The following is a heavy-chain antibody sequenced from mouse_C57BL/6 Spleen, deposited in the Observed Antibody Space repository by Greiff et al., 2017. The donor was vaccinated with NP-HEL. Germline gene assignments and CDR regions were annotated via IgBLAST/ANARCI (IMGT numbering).Heavy chain of an antibody. CDR3: ARPTGTGDEGHYFDY. J-gene: IGHJ2*01. D-gene: IGHD4-1*01. CDR2: IDPANGNT. CDR1: GFNIKNTY. Sequence: EVQLQQSVAELVRPGASVKLSCTASGFNIKNTYMHWVKQRPEQGLEWIGRIDPANGNTKYAPKFQGKATITADTSSNTAYLQLSSLTSEDTAIYYCARPTGTGDEGHYFDYWGQGTTLTVSS. V-gene: IGHV14-3*01.